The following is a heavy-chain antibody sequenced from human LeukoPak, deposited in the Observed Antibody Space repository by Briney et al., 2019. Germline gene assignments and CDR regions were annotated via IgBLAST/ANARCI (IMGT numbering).Heavy chain of an antibody. CDR1: GYTFTGYY. CDR3: ASPLGSDGLPDY. Sequence: WASVKVSCKASGYTFTGYYMHWMRQAPGQGLEWMGWINPNSGGTNYAQKFQGRVTMTRDTSISTAYMELSRLRSDDTAVYYCASPLGSDGLPDYWGQGTLVTVSS. V-gene: IGHV1-2*02. CDR2: INPNSGGT. D-gene: IGHD1-26*01. J-gene: IGHJ4*02.